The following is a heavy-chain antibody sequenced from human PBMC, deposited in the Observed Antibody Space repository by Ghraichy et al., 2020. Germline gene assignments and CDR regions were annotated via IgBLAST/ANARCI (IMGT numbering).Heavy chain of an antibody. CDR1: GGSISSSSYY. D-gene: IGHD3-3*01. CDR3: ARQYYDFWSGSESVGAFDP. CDR2: IYYSGST. J-gene: IGHJ5*02. Sequence: SETLSLTCTVSGGSISSSSYYWGWIRQPPGKGLEWIGSIYYSGSTYYNPSLKSRVTISVDTSKNQFSLKLSSVTAADTAVYYCARQYYDFWSGSESVGAFDPWGQGTLVTVSS. V-gene: IGHV4-39*01.